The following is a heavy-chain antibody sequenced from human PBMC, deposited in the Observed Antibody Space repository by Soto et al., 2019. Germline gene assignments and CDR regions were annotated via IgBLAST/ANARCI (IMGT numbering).Heavy chain of an antibody. Sequence: VKVSCKASGYSFTNNDVSWVRQATGQGLEWMGWMNPGSGDTGYAQKFQGRVTMTRDISIATAYMELSSLRSDDAAIYYCARMETFGSLNWFDPWGQGTLVTVSS. CDR2: MNPGSGDT. CDR3: ARMETFGSLNWFDP. J-gene: IGHJ5*02. D-gene: IGHD3-16*01. CDR1: GYSFTNND. V-gene: IGHV1-8*01.